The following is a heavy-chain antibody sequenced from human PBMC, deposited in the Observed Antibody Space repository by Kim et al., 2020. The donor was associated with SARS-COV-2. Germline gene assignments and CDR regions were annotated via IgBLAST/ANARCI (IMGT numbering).Heavy chain of an antibody. CDR1: GGSFSGYY. J-gene: IGHJ4*02. Sequence: SETLSLTCAVYGGSFSGYYWSWIRQPPGKGLEWIGEINYSGNTNLNPSLKSRVTISLDTSKNQFSLKLASVTAADTAVYYCASAALRFLEWMSDSWGQGT. CDR3: ASAALRFLEWMSDS. CDR2: INYSGNT. D-gene: IGHD3-3*01. V-gene: IGHV4-34*01.